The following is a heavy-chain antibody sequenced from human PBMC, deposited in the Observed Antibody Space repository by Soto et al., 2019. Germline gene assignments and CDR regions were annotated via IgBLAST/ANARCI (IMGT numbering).Heavy chain of an antibody. V-gene: IGHV1-69*08. CDR2: IIPILNTA. CDR1: GGTFSTST. D-gene: IGHD5-12*01. Sequence: QVQLVQSGAEVKEPGSSVKVSCKASGGTFSTSTFTWVRQAPGQGLEWVGRIIPILNTADYAQKFQGSVTITADKSTGTVFLELTRLRSEDTGIYYCARDSPIGSSFSGYDAIDLWGQGTLVTVS. J-gene: IGHJ4*02. CDR3: ARDSPIGSSFSGYDAIDL.